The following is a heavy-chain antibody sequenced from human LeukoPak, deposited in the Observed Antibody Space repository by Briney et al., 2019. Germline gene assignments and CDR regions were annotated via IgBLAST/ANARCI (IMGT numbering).Heavy chain of an antibody. CDR3: ARHGDYYGSGPDY. D-gene: IGHD3-10*01. Sequence: SETLSLTCSVSDDSIRRGFYWGWIRQPPGKGLEWIGNIYYSDFPYYNPSLKSRVTISLDMSKTEFSLKLTSVTAADTAVYYCARHGDYYGSGPDYWGQGTLVTVSS. CDR2: IYYSDFP. J-gene: IGHJ4*02. V-gene: IGHV4-39*01. CDR1: DDSIRRGFY.